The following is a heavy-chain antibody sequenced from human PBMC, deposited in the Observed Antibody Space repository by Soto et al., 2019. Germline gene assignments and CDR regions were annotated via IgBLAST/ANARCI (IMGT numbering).Heavy chain of an antibody. Sequence: EVQLVESGGGLVKPGGSLRLSCAASGFTFSSYSMNWVRQAPGKGLEWVSSISSSSSYIYYADSVKGRFTISRDNAKNSLYPQMNSLRAEDTAVYYCARESSSSSWYEGGYFDLWGRGTLVTVSS. CDR1: GFTFSSYS. CDR3: ARESSSSSWYEGGYFDL. CDR2: ISSSSSYI. J-gene: IGHJ2*01. V-gene: IGHV3-21*01. D-gene: IGHD6-13*01.